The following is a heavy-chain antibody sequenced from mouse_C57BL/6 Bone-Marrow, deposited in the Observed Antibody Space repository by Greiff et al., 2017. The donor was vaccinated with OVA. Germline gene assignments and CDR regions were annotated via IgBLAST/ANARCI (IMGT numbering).Heavy chain of an antibody. V-gene: IGHV1-81*01. CDR1: GYTFTSYG. CDR3: ARPVVAPFYAMDY. D-gene: IGHD1-1*01. CDR2: IYPRSGNT. J-gene: IGHJ4*01. Sequence: VMLVESGAELARPGASVKLSCKASGYTFTSYGISWVKQRTGQGLEWIGEIYPRSGNTYYNEKFKGKATLTADKSSSTAYMELRSLTSEDSAVYFCARPVVAPFYAMDYWGQGTSVTVSS.